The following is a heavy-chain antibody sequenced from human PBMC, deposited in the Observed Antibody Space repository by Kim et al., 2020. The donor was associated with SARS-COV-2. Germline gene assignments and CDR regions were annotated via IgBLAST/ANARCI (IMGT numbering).Heavy chain of an antibody. Sequence: AQKCQGRVTLTPDKSTSTAYMELSSLRSEDTAVYYCAARYYYGSGRGFDYWGQGTLVTVSS. D-gene: IGHD3-10*01. CDR3: AARYYYGSGRGFDY. J-gene: IGHJ4*02. V-gene: IGHV1-69*02.